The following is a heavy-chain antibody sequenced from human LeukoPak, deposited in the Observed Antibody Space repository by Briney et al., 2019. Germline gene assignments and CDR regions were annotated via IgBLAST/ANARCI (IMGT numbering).Heavy chain of an antibody. D-gene: IGHD2-2*01. CDR1: GFTFSTYW. CDR2: IESDGSST. J-gene: IGHJ4*02. Sequence: VGSLRLSCAASGFTFSTYWMHWVRQAPGKGLVWVSRIESDGSSTSYADSVKGRFTISRDNAKNTLYLQMNSLRAEDTAVYYCARDPSSTSGYFDDWGQGTLVTVSS. CDR3: ARDPSSTSGYFDD. V-gene: IGHV3-74*01.